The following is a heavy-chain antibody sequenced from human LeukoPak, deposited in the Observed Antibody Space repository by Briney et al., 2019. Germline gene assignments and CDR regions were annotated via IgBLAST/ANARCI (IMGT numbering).Heavy chain of an antibody. D-gene: IGHD6-13*01. CDR3: ARMMAAAGTPPWFDP. Sequence: SETLSLTCAVYGASFSDFYWSWIRQPPGKGLEWIGDISHSGSANCNPSLKSRVTISVDTSKNQFSLNLSSVTAADTAVYYCARMMAAAGTPPWFDPWGQGTLVTVSS. V-gene: IGHV4-34*01. CDR2: ISHSGSA. CDR1: GASFSDFY. J-gene: IGHJ5*02.